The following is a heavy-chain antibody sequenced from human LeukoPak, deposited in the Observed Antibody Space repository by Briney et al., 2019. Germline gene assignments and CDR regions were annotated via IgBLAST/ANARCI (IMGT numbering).Heavy chain of an antibody. CDR2: IYYSGST. J-gene: IGHJ5*02. Sequence: SETLSLTCTVSGGSISSSSYYWGWIRQPPGKGLEWIGSIYYSGSTYYNPSLKSRVTISVDTSKNQFSLKLSSVTAADTAVYYCARVGTMVRGVIRPRASNWFDPWGQGTLVTVSS. CDR1: GGSISSSSYY. D-gene: IGHD3-10*01. V-gene: IGHV4-39*01. CDR3: ARVGTMVRGVIRPRASNWFDP.